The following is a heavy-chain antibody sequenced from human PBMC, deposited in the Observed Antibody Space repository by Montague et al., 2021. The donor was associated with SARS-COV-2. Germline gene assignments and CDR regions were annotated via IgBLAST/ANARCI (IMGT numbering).Heavy chain of an antibody. CDR2: ISYDGSNK. D-gene: IGHD6-13*01. CDR1: GFTFSSYA. J-gene: IGHJ4*02. CDR3: ARDVIAAAAETYFDY. Sequence: SLRLSCAASGFTFSSYAMHWVRQAPGKGLEWVAVISYDGSNKYYADPVKGRFTISRDNSKNTLYLQMNSLRAEDTAVYYCARDVIAAAAETYFDYWGQGALVTVSS. V-gene: IGHV3-30-3*01.